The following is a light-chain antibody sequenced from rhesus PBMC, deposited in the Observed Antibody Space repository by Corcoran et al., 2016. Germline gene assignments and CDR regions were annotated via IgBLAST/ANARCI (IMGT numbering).Light chain of an antibody. CDR2: QSS. J-gene: IGKJ3*01. CDR3: QQYNSAPLT. CDR1: QGISSW. Sequence: DIQMTQSPSSLSASVGDRVTITCRASQGISSWLAWYQQKPGKAPKLLIYQSSRLQNGVPSRFSGSGSVTDFTLTISSLQPEDFATYYCQQYNSAPLTFGPGTKLDIK. V-gene: IGKV1-21*01.